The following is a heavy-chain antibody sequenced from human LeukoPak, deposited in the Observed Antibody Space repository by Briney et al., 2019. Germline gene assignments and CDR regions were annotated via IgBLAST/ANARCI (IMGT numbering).Heavy chain of an antibody. CDR2: IYTSGST. CDR3: ARSTDCSGGSCHDAFDI. CDR1: GVSISSYY. D-gene: IGHD2-15*01. J-gene: IGHJ3*02. V-gene: IGHV4-4*07. Sequence: SETLSLTCTVSGVSISSYYWSWIRQPAGKGLEWIGRIYTSGSTNYNPSLKSRVTMSVDTSKNQFSLKLSSVTAADTAVYYCARSTDCSGGSCHDAFDIWGQGTMVTVSS.